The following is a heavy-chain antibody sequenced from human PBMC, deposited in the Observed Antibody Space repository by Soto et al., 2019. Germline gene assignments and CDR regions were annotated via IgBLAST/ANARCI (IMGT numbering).Heavy chain of an antibody. Sequence: QLQLQESGPGLVKPSETLSLTCTVSGGSISSSSYYWGWIRQPPGKGLEWIGSIYYSGSTYYNPSLKSRVTISVDTSKNQFSLKLSSVTAADTAVYYCASLQIWGSYRSYWYFDLWGRGTLVTVSS. D-gene: IGHD3-16*02. CDR3: ASLQIWGSYRSYWYFDL. CDR2: IYYSGST. CDR1: GGSISSSSYY. J-gene: IGHJ2*01. V-gene: IGHV4-39*01.